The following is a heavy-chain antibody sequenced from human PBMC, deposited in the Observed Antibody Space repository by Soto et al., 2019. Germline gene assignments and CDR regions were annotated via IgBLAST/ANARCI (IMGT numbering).Heavy chain of an antibody. CDR1: GGSISSGGYY. J-gene: IGHJ4*02. Sequence: SETLSLTCTVSGGSISSGGYYWSWIRQHPGKGLEWIGYIYYSGSTYYNPSLKSPVTISVDTSKNQFSLKLSSVTAADTAVYYCARERFGESSDYWGQGTLVTVSS. CDR2: IYYSGST. V-gene: IGHV4-31*01. CDR3: ARERFGESSDY. D-gene: IGHD3-10*01.